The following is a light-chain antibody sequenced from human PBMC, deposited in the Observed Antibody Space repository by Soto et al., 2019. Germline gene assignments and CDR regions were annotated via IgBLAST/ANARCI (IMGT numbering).Light chain of an antibody. CDR1: SSDVGGYNY. Sequence: QSALTQPASVSGSPGQSITISCTGTSSDVGGYNYVSWYQQHPGKAPKLIIFGVNDRPSGISDRFSGSKSGNTASLTIFGLQLEDEAVYYCSSYTTGSTLPWVFGTGTKVTVL. CDR3: SSYTTGSTLPWV. V-gene: IGLV2-14*01. J-gene: IGLJ1*01. CDR2: GVN.